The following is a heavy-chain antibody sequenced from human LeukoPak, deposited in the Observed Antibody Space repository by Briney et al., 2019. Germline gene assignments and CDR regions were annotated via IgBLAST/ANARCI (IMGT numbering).Heavy chain of an antibody. J-gene: IGHJ4*02. V-gene: IGHV3-43*01. CDR1: GFTFDDYT. Sequence: GGSLRLSCAASGFTFDDYTMHWVRQAPGKGLEWVSLITWDGGSTYYADSVKGRFTISRDNSKNSLYLQMNSLRTEDTAFYYCAKDSAGRFSGHDSCFDYWGQGTLVTVSS. CDR3: AKDSAGRFSGHDSCFDY. CDR2: ITWDGGST. D-gene: IGHD5-12*01.